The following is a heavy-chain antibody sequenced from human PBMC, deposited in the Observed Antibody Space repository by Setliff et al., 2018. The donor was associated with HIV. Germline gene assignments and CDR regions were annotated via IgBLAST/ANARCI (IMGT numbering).Heavy chain of an antibody. J-gene: IGHJ5*02. D-gene: IGHD3-10*01. V-gene: IGHV5-51*01. CDR2: IYPGDSDT. Sequence: PGESLKISCQGSGYSFTSYWIAWVRQMPGKGLEWMGIIYPGDSDTRYSPSFQGQVTISADKSISTAYLQWRSLQASDTAIYYCAISGSPDRRPTWGQGTLVTVSS. CDR3: AISGSPDRRPT. CDR1: GYSFTSYW.